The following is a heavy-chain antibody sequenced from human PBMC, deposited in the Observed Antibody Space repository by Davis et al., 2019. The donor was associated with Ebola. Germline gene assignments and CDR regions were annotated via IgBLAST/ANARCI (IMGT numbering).Heavy chain of an antibody. J-gene: IGHJ4*02. CDR1: GGSLSSGGYY. CDR2: MFYSGNT. D-gene: IGHD3-16*01. CDR3: ARGGASSKYFDY. V-gene: IGHV4-31*11. Sequence: PSETLSLTCAVSGGSLSSGGYYWTWIRQHPGKGLEWIGCMFYSGNTYYNPSLKSRVTISVDTSKNQFSLRLTSVTAADTAVYYCARGGASSKYFDYWGQGSLVTVSS.